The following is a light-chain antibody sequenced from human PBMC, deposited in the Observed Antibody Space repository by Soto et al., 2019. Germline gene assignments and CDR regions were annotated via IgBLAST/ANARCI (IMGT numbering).Light chain of an antibody. J-gene: IGKJ3*01. CDR2: AAS. CDR1: QSINTY. CDR3: QHSYSTPFT. V-gene: IGKV1-39*01. Sequence: DVQMTQSPSSLSASVGDKVTITCRASQSINTYLNWYQQKPGKAPKLLIYAASSLQSGVPSRFSGSGSGTDFPLTISSLQPEDFATYYCQHSYSTPFTFGPGTKVDIK.